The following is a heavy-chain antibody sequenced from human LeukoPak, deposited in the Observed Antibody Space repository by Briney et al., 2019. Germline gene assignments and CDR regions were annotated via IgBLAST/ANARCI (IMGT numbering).Heavy chain of an antibody. V-gene: IGHV1-8*03. J-gene: IGHJ4*02. CDR3: ARGRYYYDSSGYYYVFDY. CDR1: GYTFTSYD. CDR2: MNPNSGNT. D-gene: IGHD3-22*01. Sequence: GASVKVSCKASGYTFTSYDINWVRQATGQGLEWMGWMNPNSGNTGYAQKFQGRVTITRNTSISTAYMELSSLRSEDTAVYYCARGRYYYDSSGYYYVFDYWGQGTLVTVSS.